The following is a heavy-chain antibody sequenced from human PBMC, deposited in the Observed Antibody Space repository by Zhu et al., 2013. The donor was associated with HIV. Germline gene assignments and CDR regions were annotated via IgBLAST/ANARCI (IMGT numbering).Heavy chain of an antibody. CDR1: GYIFTNYG. Sequence: QVQLVQSGAEVKKPGASVKVSCKASGYIFTNYGISWLRQGPGQGLEWMGRIIPVFGAPNYLQKFLGRVTITADESTTTAYMELNSLRSEDTAVYYCAREGGGGIYRLGELVYLPFVLSWGQGTLVHRLL. CDR2: IIPVFGAP. J-gene: IGHJ4*02. CDR3: AREGGGGIYRLGELVYLPFVLS. V-gene: IGHV1-69*18. D-gene: IGHD3-16*01.